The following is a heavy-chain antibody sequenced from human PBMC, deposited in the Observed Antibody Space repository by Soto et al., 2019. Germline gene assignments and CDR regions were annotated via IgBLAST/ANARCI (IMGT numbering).Heavy chain of an antibody. J-gene: IGHJ4*02. CDR2: ISGSGDTT. D-gene: IGHD3-10*01. V-gene: IGHV3-23*01. Sequence: GGSLRLSCAASGFTFSNFAMSWVRQAPGKGLEWVSTISGSGDTTYYTDSVKGRFTISRDNSKNTLYLQMNSLRAEDTAVYYCAKDRVTNCHGSESYVDYWGQGTLVTVSS. CDR1: GFTFSNFA. CDR3: AKDRVTNCHGSESYVDY.